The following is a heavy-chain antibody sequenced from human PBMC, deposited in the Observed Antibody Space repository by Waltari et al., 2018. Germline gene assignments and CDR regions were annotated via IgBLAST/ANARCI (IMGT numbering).Heavy chain of an antibody. CDR3: ARGQYDFWSGYSRNYFDY. CDR2: INHSGST. J-gene: IGHJ4*02. D-gene: IGHD3-3*01. Sequence: QVQLQQWGAGLLKPSETLSLTCAVYGGSFSGYYWSWIRQPPGKGLEWIGEINHSGSTNDNPSLKSRVTISVDTSKNQFSLKLSSVTAADTAVYYCARGQYDFWSGYSRNYFDYWGQGTLVTVSS. V-gene: IGHV4-34*01. CDR1: GGSFSGYY.